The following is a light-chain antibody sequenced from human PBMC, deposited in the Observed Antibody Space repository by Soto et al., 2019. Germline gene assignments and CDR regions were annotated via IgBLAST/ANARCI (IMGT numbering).Light chain of an antibody. CDR3: AAWDDSLVV. CDR2: SNN. V-gene: IGLV1-44*01. J-gene: IGLJ2*01. Sequence: QYVLTQPPSASGTPGQRVTISCSGSSSNIGSNTVNWYQQLPGTAPKLLIYSNNQRPSGVPDRFSGSKSGTSASLAISGLQSEDEADYYCAAWDDSLVVFGGGTKVTVL. CDR1: SSNIGSNT.